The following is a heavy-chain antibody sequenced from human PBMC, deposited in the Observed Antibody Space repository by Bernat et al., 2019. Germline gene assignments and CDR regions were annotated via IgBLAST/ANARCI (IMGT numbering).Heavy chain of an antibody. V-gene: IGHV4-34*01. CDR2: INHSGST. J-gene: IGHJ4*02. Sequence: QVQLQQWGAGLLKPSETLSLTCGVYGGSFSNYSWSWIRQPPGKGLEWIGEINHSGSTYYNPSLKSRVTISVDTSKNQFSLKLSSVTAADTAVYYCASLPKDRASGWDEYYFDYWGQGTLVTVSS. CDR1: GGSFSNYS. D-gene: IGHD6-19*01. CDR3: ASLPKDRASGWDEYYFDY.